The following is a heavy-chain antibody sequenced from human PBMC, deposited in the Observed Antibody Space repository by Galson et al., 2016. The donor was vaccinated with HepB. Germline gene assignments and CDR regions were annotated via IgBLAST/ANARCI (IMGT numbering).Heavy chain of an antibody. Sequence: SLRLSCAASGFTFSTYGMHWVRQAPGKGLEWVALISYDGKSESYADSVRGRFTISRDIFMNTLWLQMSSLRAEDTAVYYCAKVAEQLGDGPVDYWGRGTLVAVSS. J-gene: IGHJ4*02. D-gene: IGHD3-10*01. CDR3: AKVAEQLGDGPVDY. CDR2: ISYDGKSE. V-gene: IGHV3-30*18. CDR1: GFTFSTYG.